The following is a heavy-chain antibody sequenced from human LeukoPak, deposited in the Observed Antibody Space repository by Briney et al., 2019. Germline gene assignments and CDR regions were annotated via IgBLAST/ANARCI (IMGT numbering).Heavy chain of an antibody. CDR3: ARGLTTVTPDFDY. Sequence: PGGSLRLSCAASGFTFSSNYMSWVRQAPGKGLEWVSVIYSGGSTYYADSVKGRFTISRDNSKNTLYLQMNSLRAEDTAVYYCARGLTTVTPDFDYWGQGTLVTVSS. D-gene: IGHD4-17*01. CDR2: IYSGGST. CDR1: GFTFSSNY. V-gene: IGHV3-66*01. J-gene: IGHJ4*02.